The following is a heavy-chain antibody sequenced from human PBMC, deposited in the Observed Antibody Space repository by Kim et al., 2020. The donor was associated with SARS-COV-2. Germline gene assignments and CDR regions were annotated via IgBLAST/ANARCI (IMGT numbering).Heavy chain of an antibody. CDR3: ADYYDSNFDS. J-gene: IGHJ4*02. D-gene: IGHD3-22*01. V-gene: IGHV3-23*01. CDR2: ST. Sequence: STYYANSVKGRFTIPRNNSKNTLYLQMDSLRAADTAIYYCADYYDSNFDSWGQGTLVTVSS.